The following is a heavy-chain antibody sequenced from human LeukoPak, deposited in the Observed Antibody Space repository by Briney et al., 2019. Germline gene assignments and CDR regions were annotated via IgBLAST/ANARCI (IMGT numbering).Heavy chain of an antibody. CDR2: IIPIFGTA. J-gene: IGHJ4*02. CDR3: AIESGSYFGLRYFDY. Sequence: LVKVSCKASGGTFSSYAISWVRQAPGQGLEWMGRIIPIFGTANYAQKFQGRVTITTDESTSTAYMELSSLRSEDTAVYYCAIESGSYFGLRYFDYWGQGTLVTVSS. CDR1: GGTFSSYA. V-gene: IGHV1-69*05. D-gene: IGHD1-26*01.